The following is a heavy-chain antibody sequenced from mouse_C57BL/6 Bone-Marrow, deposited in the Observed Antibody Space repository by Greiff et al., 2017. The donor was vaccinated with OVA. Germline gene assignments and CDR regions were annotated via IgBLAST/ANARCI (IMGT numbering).Heavy chain of an antibody. Sequence: EVQLVESGGGLVQPGGSLSLSCAASGFTFTDYYMSWVRQPPGKALEWLGFIRNKANGYTTEYSASVKGRFTISRDNSQSILYLQMNALRAEDSATYYCARYRAYYSNYFDDWGQGTTLTVSS. CDR2: IRNKANGYTT. D-gene: IGHD2-5*01. CDR3: ARYRAYYSNYFDD. CDR1: GFTFTDYY. J-gene: IGHJ2*01. V-gene: IGHV7-3*01.